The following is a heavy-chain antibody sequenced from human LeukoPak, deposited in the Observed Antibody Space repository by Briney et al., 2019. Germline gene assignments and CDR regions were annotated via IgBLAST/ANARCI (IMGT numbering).Heavy chain of an antibody. D-gene: IGHD3-22*01. CDR2: ISGSSGII. CDR3: ARGSIYYESSGQVPFDY. CDR1: GFTFNTYT. Sequence: PWGSLRLSCAASGFTFNTYTMNWVRQAPGKGLEWVSYISGSSGIIDYADSVRGRFTISRDNAKNSLYLQMNSLRAEDTAVYYCARGSIYYESSGQVPFDYWGQGTLVTVSS. J-gene: IGHJ4*02. V-gene: IGHV3-48*01.